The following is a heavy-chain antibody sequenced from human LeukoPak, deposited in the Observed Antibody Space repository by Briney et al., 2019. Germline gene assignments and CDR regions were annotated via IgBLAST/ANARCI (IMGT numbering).Heavy chain of an antibody. V-gene: IGHV4-34*01. D-gene: IGHD2-15*01. Sequence: PSETLSLTCAVYGGSFSGYYWSWIRQPPGKGLEWIGEINHSGSTNYNPSLKSRVTISVDTSKNQFSLKLSSVTAADTAVYYCARAPVVVAATAYWYFDLWGRGALVTVSS. CDR2: INHSGST. J-gene: IGHJ2*01. CDR3: ARAPVVVAATAYWYFDL. CDR1: GGSFSGYY.